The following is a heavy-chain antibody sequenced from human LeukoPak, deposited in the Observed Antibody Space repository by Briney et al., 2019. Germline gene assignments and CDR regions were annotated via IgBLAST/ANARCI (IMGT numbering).Heavy chain of an antibody. J-gene: IGHJ3*02. Sequence: SETLSLTCTVSGGSISSSSYYWGWIRQPPGKGLEWIGSIYYSGSTYYNPSLKSRVTISIDTSKNQFSLNLSSVTAADTAVYYCASLLISDYYDRTFDIWGQGTMVTVSS. V-gene: IGHV4-39*07. CDR1: GGSISSSSYY. CDR2: IYYSGST. CDR3: ASLLISDYYDRTFDI. D-gene: IGHD3-22*01.